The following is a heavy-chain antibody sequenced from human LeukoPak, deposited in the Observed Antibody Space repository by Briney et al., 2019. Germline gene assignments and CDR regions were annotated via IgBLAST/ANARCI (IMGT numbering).Heavy chain of an antibody. CDR1: GFTFSNYA. J-gene: IGHJ4*02. D-gene: IGHD6-13*01. V-gene: IGHV3-23*01. CDR2: MSDSGVSS. Sequence: GSLRLSCVASGFTFSNYAMSWVRLAPGKGLEWVSGMSDSGVSSYYADSVKGRFTISRDNSKNTLYLQMNSLRAEDTAVYYCAKASAGSSWYLGDDYWGQGTLVTVSS. CDR3: AKASAGSSWYLGDDY.